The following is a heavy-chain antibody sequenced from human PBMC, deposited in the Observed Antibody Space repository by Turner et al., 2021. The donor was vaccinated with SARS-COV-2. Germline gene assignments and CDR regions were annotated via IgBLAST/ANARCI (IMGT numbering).Heavy chain of an antibody. J-gene: IGHJ4*02. D-gene: IGHD3-22*01. Sequence: QVQLVQSGAKVKKPGSSVTVSCQASGGTFSSYAISWVRQAPGQGLEWMGGIIPILGIANYAQKFQGRVTNTADKSTGTAYMELSSLRSEDTAVYYCARIEAYDSSGYYSDYCGQGTLVTVSS. CDR3: ARIEAYDSSGYYSDY. V-gene: IGHV1-69*10. CDR2: IIPILGIA. CDR1: GGTFSSYA.